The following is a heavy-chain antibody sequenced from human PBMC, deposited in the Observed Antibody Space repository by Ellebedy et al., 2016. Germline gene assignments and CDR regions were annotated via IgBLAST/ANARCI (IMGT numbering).Heavy chain of an antibody. CDR3: ARARIPAAAGPDYYYYYMDV. CDR1: GGSISSYY. Sequence: SETLSLTXTVSGGSISSYYWSWIRQPPGKGLEWIGYIYYSGSTNYNPSLKSRVTISVDTSKNQFSLKLSSVTAADTAVYYCARARIPAAAGPDYYYYYMDVWGKGTTVTVSS. CDR2: IYYSGST. D-gene: IGHD6-13*01. V-gene: IGHV4-59*12. J-gene: IGHJ6*03.